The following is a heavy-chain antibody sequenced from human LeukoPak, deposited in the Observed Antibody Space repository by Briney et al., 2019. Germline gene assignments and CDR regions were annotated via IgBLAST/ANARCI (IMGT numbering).Heavy chain of an antibody. CDR3: ARVAPDSRGWYHLDS. CDR1: GFTVSSNY. D-gene: IGHD6-19*01. V-gene: IGHV3-53*01. CDR2: IYSGGST. J-gene: IGHJ4*02. Sequence: PGGSLRLSCAASGFTVSSNYMSWVRQAPGKGLEWVSVIYSGGSTYYADSVKGRLTISRDSSKNTLYLQMNSLRAEDTAVYYCARVAPDSRGWYHLDSWGQGTLVTVSS.